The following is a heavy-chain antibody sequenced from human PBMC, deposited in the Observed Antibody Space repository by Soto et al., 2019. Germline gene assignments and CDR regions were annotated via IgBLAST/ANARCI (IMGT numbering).Heavy chain of an antibody. CDR2: ISGYNGDT. CDR3: AKNGLLPYSYYGMDV. D-gene: IGHD1-26*01. CDR1: GYTFTRYG. J-gene: IGHJ6*02. V-gene: IGHV1-18*01. Sequence: QGQLVQSGPEVKKPGASVKVSCKASGYTFTRYGISWVRQAPGQGLEWMGWISGYNGDTNYAQKVQARVTMTIDTSTSTAYMALRSLTSDDTAIYYCAKNGLLPYSYYGMDVWGQGTTVTVSS.